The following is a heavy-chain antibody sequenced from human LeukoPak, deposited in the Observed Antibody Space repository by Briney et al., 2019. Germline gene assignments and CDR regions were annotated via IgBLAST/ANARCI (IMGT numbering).Heavy chain of an antibody. CDR2: IRYDGSNK. D-gene: IGHD2-2*01. Sequence: GGSLRLSCAASGFTFSSYGMHWVRQAPGKGLEWVAFIRYDGSNKYYADSVKGRFTISRDNSKNTLYLQMNSLRAEDTAVYYCAKVHLGYCSSTSCPRNYYFDYWGQGTLVTVSS. V-gene: IGHV3-30*02. CDR1: GFTFSSYG. CDR3: AKVHLGYCSSTSCPRNYYFDY. J-gene: IGHJ4*02.